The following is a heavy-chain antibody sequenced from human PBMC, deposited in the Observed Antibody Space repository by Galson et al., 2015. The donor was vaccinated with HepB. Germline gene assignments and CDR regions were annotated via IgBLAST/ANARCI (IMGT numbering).Heavy chain of an antibody. CDR3: AKGQEGDILTGYFAWGYYYYGMDV. CDR1: GFTFSSYG. Sequence: SLRLSCAASGFTFSSYGMHWVRQAPGKGLEWVAFIRYDGSNKYYADSVKGRFTISRDNSKNTLYLQMNSLRAEDTAVYYCAKGQEGDILTGYFAWGYYYYGMDVWGQGTTVTVSS. J-gene: IGHJ6*02. CDR2: IRYDGSNK. V-gene: IGHV3-30*02. D-gene: IGHD3-9*01.